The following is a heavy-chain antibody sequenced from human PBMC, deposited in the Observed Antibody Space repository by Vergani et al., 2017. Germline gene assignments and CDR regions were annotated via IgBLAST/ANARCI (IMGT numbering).Heavy chain of an antibody. CDR1: GFTFRNYA. CDR2: ITYNGGRT. V-gene: IGHV3-23*01. J-gene: IGHJ4*02. Sequence: EVQLLESGGGLAQPGGSLRLSCAASGFTFRNYAMSWVRQAPGKGLEWVSTITYNGGRTYYADSVTGRFTISRDNSKNTLFLQLKTLRAEDTGVYYCAKDYNIMGALHYWGQGTLVAVSS. D-gene: IGHD5-12*01. CDR3: AKDYNIMGALHY.